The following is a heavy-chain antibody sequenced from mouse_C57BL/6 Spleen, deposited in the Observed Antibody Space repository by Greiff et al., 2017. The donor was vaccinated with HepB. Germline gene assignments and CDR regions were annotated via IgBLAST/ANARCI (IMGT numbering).Heavy chain of an antibody. CDR1: GYSITSGYY. CDR2: ISYDGSN. CDR3: ARAHDGSSPVSY. V-gene: IGHV3-6*01. J-gene: IGHJ2*01. Sequence: VQLQQSGPGLVKPSQSLSLTCSVTGYSITSGYYWNWIRQFPGNKLEWMGYISYDGSNNYNPSLKNRISITRDTSKNQFFLKLNSVTTEYTATYYCARAHDGSSPVSYWGQGTTLTVSS. D-gene: IGHD1-1*01.